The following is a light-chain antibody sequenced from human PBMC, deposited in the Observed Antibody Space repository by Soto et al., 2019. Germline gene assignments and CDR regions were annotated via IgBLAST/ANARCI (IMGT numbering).Light chain of an antibody. CDR2: AAS. V-gene: IGKV3-20*01. J-gene: IGKJ5*01. CDR1: QSVRSNY. CDR3: QQYSSSLIT. Sequence: EIVLTQSPGTLSLSPGERGTLSCRASQSVRSNYLAWYQQIPGQAPRLLIYAASTRATGIPDRFSGSGSGTDFSLTISRMEPEDFAVYYCQQYSSSLITFGQGTRLEI.